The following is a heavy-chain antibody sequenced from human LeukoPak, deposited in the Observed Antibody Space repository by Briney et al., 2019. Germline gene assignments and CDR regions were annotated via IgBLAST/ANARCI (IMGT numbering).Heavy chain of an antibody. J-gene: IGHJ4*02. CDR1: GFTFSSYA. CDR3: AKTYYYDSSGYYSDIFNFDY. Sequence: GASLRLSCAASGFTFSSYAMSWVRQAPGKGLEWVSAISGSGGSTYYADSVKGRFTISRDNSKNTLYLQMNSLRAEDTAVYYCAKTYYYDSSGYYSDIFNFDYWGQGTLVTVSP. CDR2: ISGSGGST. D-gene: IGHD3-22*01. V-gene: IGHV3-23*01.